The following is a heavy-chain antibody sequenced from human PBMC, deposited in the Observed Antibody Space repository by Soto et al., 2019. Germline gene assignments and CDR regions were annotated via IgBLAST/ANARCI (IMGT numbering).Heavy chain of an antibody. Sequence: QLQESGPGLVKPSETLSLTCSVSGDSINSDKYYWGWIRQPPGKGLEWIGSIYYRGNTYYNPSLQTRLTISLDKSKSPFSLRMNSVTAADSAVYFCARLEGLATISYYFAFWGQGAQVTVSS. D-gene: IGHD3-9*01. V-gene: IGHV4-39*01. CDR1: GDSINSDKYY. CDR2: IYYRGNT. J-gene: IGHJ4*02. CDR3: ARLEGLATISYYFAF.